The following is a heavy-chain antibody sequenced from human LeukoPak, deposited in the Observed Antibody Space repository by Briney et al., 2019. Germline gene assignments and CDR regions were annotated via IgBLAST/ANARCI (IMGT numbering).Heavy chain of an antibody. CDR1: GYTFTSYY. Sequence: ASVKVSCKASGYTFTSYYIHWVRQAPGQGLEWMGKINPSGGSTNYAQKFQGRVIMTRDTSTSTVYMELSSLRSEDTTFHYCARFSTYPSYWGQGTLVTVSS. D-gene: IGHD3-3*02. V-gene: IGHV1-46*01. CDR2: INPSGGST. J-gene: IGHJ4*02. CDR3: ARFSTYPSY.